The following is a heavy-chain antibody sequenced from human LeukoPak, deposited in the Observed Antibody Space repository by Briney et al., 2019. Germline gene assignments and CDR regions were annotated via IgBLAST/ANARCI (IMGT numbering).Heavy chain of an antibody. CDR2: IYPGDSDT. J-gene: IGHJ4*02. Sequence: GESLKISCKGSGYIFTSYWIAWVRQMPGKGLEWMGIIYPGDSDTRYSPSFQGQVTISADKSISTAYLQWSSLKASDTAMYYCARRSGSFQGDYNFDYWGQGTLVTVSS. V-gene: IGHV5-51*01. CDR1: GYIFTSYW. CDR3: ARRSGSFQGDYNFDY. D-gene: IGHD1-26*01.